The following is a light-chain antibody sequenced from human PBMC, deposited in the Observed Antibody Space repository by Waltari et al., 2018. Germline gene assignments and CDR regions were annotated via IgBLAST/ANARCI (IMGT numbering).Light chain of an antibody. Sequence: EIVLTQSPGTLSLSPGERATLSCRASQSFTRYLAWYQHRPGQAPRLLIYDASTRAAGVAVRFSGSGSGTDFSLTISRLEPEDFAVYYCQHYVSLPVTFVQGTRVEIK. CDR2: DAS. J-gene: IGKJ1*01. CDR3: QHYVSLPVT. CDR1: QSFTRY. V-gene: IGKV3-20*01.